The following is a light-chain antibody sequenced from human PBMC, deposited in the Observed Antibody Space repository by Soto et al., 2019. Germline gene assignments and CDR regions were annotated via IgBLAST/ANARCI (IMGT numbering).Light chain of an antibody. J-gene: IGLJ1*01. CDR1: SSTVGGFNV. Sequence: QSALTQPASVSGSPGQSITISCTGTSSTVGGFNVVSWYQQHPGKAPKVIIYEGIKRPSGVSNRFSGSNSGSTASLTISGRQAEDEADYYCCSYVGATTYVFGTGTKLTVL. V-gene: IGLV2-23*01. CDR2: EGI. CDR3: CSYVGATTYV.